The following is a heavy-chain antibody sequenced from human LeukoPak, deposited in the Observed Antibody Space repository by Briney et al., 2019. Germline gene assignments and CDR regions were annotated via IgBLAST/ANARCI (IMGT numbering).Heavy chain of an antibody. D-gene: IGHD3-10*01. Sequence: GGSLRLSCAASGFTFSSYAMHWVRQAPGKGLEYVSAISSNGGSTYYANSVKGRFTISRDNSKNTLYLQMNSLRAEDTAVYYCAKGHVLLWFGELSKSEYYFDYWGQGTLVTVSS. CDR2: ISSNGGST. V-gene: IGHV3-64*01. CDR1: GFTFSSYA. J-gene: IGHJ4*02. CDR3: AKGHVLLWFGELSKSEYYFDY.